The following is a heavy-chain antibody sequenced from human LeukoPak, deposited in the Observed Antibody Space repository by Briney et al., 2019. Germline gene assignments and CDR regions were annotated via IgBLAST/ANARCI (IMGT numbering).Heavy chain of an antibody. CDR3: ATLVAFRWYFDY. D-gene: IGHD5-12*01. V-gene: IGHV1-24*01. CDR2: FDPEDGET. J-gene: IGHJ4*02. CDR1: GYTLTELS. Sequence: ASVKVSCKVSGYTLTELSMHWVRQAPGKGLEWMGGFDPEDGETIYAQKFQGRVTMTEDTSTDTAYMELSSLRSEDTAVYYCATLVAFRWYFDYWGQGTLVTVSS.